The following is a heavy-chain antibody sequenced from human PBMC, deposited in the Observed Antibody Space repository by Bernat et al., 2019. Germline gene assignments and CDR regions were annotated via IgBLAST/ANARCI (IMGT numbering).Heavy chain of an antibody. CDR2: IKSKRDGETT. CDR1: GSTFSNVW. J-gene: IGHJ4*02. V-gene: IGHV3-15*01. CDR3: TTGAPSGTFYDY. Sequence: EVQLVESGGGLVQPGGSLRLSCAVSGSTFSNVWMTWVRQAPGKGLEWVGRIKSKRDGETTDFAAPVKGRFTISRDDSKKTVYLQMNSLKTEDTAMYYCTTGAPSGTFYDYWGQGTLVTVSS.